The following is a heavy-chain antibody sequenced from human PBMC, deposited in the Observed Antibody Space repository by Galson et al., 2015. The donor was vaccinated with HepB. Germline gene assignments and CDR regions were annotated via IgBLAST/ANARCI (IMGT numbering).Heavy chain of an antibody. V-gene: IGHV3-66*01. J-gene: IGHJ4*02. D-gene: IGHD5-24*01. Sequence: SLRLSCAASGFTVSSNYMSWVRQAPGKGLEWVSVIYSGGSTYYADSVKGRFTISRDNSKNTLYLQMNSLRAEDTAVYYCARTEMATIRGGFDYWGQGTLVTVSS. CDR3: ARTEMATIRGGFDY. CDR1: GFTVSSNY. CDR2: IYSGGST.